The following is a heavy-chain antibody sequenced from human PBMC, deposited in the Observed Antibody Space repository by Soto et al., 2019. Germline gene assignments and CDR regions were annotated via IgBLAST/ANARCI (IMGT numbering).Heavy chain of an antibody. V-gene: IGHV3-23*01. CDR2: ISGSGGST. Sequence: GGSLRLSCAASGFTFSSYAMSWVRQAPGKGLEWVSAISGSGGSTYYADSVKGRFTISRDNSKNTLYLQMNSLRAEDTAVYYCAKDGYYDFWSGCSYWGQGTLVTVPQ. D-gene: IGHD3-3*01. CDR1: GFTFSSYA. CDR3: AKDGYYDFWSGCSY. J-gene: IGHJ4*02.